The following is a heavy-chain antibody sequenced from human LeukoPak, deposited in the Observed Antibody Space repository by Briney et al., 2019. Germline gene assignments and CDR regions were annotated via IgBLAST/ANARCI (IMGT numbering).Heavy chain of an antibody. Sequence: KPGESLKISCKGSGYSFTSYWIGWVRQMPGKGLEWMGIIYPGDSDTGYSPSFQGQVTISADKSISTAYLQWSSLKASDTAMYYCARSLIAVAGTVKYFDLWGRGTLVTVSS. CDR2: IYPGDSDT. D-gene: IGHD6-19*01. J-gene: IGHJ2*01. V-gene: IGHV5-51*03. CDR1: GYSFTSYW. CDR3: ARSLIAVAGTVKYFDL.